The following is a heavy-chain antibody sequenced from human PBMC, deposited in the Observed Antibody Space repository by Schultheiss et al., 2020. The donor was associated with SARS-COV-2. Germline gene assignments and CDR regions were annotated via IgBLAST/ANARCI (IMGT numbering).Heavy chain of an antibody. J-gene: IGHJ6*03. D-gene: IGHD3-10*01. CDR3: ARVYRFRELSMDV. CDR2: ISYDGSNK. CDR1: GFTFSSYG. Sequence: GGSLRLSCAASGFTFSSYGMHWVRQAPGKGLEWVAVISYDGSNKYYADSVKGRFTISRHNSKNTLYLQMNSLRAEDTAVYYCARVYRFRELSMDVWGKGTTVTVSS. V-gene: IGHV3-30*03.